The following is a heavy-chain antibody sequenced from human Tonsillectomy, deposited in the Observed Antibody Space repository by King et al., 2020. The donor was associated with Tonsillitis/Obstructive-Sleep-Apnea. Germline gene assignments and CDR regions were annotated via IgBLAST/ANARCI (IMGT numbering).Heavy chain of an antibody. CDR1: GFTFSSYW. J-gene: IGHJ3*02. CDR2: IKLDGSEK. D-gene: IGHD5-24*01. Sequence: VQLVESGGGLVQPGGSLRLSCAASGFTFSSYWMSWVRQAPGKGLEWVASIKLDGSEKYYVDSVKGRFTISRDNAKHSLYLQMNSLRAEDTAVYYCARPNTDGYNTHIWGQGKMVTVSS. V-gene: IGHV3-7*03. CDR3: ARPNTDGYNTHI.